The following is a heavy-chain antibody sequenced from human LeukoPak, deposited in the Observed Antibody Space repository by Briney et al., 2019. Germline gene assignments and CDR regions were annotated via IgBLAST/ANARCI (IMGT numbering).Heavy chain of an antibody. J-gene: IGHJ4*02. D-gene: IGHD3-16*01. Sequence: PGGSLRLSCAASGFTFNNYAMSWVRQAPGKGLEWVSAISSSGDNTHYADSVKGRFTISRDNSKNKLHLQMNSLRAEDTAVYYCANYETRVPWTGTDYWGQGNLVIVSS. CDR1: GFTFNNYA. V-gene: IGHV3-23*01. CDR3: ANYETRVPWTGTDY. CDR2: ISSSGDNT.